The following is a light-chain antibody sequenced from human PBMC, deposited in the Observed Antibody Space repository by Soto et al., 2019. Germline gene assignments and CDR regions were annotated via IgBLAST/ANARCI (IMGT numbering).Light chain of an antibody. CDR2: HAS. CDR3: QQTSSNPRT. CDR1: QGIGSW. J-gene: IGKJ1*01. V-gene: IGKV1-12*01. Sequence: DIQMTQSPSSVSASVGDRVTITCRASQGIGSWLGWYQQKPGTAPKVLIYHASNLQNGVPSRFSGSGSGTDFTLTISSLQPEDFATYFCQQTSSNPRTFGQGTKVDIK.